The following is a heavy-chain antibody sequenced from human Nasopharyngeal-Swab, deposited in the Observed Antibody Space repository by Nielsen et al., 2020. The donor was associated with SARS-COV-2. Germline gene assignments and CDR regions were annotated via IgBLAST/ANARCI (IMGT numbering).Heavy chain of an antibody. CDR1: GGSISSYY. J-gene: IGHJ4*02. D-gene: IGHD5-24*01. CDR3: ASTSTDIATIAYFDY. Sequence: SETLSLTCTVSGGSISSYYWSWIRQPAGKGLEWIGRIYTSGSTNYNPSLKSRVTISVDTSKNQVSLKVTSVTAADTAVYYCASTSTDIATIAYFDYWGQGTLVTVSS. CDR2: IYTSGST. V-gene: IGHV4-4*07.